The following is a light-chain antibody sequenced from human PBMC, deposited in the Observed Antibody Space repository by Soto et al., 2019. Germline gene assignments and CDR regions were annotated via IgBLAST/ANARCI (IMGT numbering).Light chain of an antibody. V-gene: IGKV3-20*01. CDR2: GAS. Sequence: EIVLTQSPGTLSLSPGERATLSCRASQSISTSYLAWYQQKPGQAPGLLIFGASNRATDIPDRFSGSGSGTEFTLTISRLEPEDFAVYYCHYYGSSPRTFGQGTKVEIK. CDR3: HYYGSSPRT. J-gene: IGKJ1*01. CDR1: QSISTSY.